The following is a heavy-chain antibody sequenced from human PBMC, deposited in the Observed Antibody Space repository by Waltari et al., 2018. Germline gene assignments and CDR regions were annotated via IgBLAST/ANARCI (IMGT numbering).Heavy chain of an antibody. CDR2: ISSSSSYI. CDR3: ARDTGVGATTGDY. Sequence: EVHLVESGGGLVKPGGSRRLSCAASGFTFRSYSLNWVRQAPGKGLEWVASISSSSSYIYYADSVKGRFTISRDNAKNSLYLQMNSLRAEDTAVYYCARDTGVGATTGDYWGQGTLVTVSS. D-gene: IGHD1-26*01. CDR1: GFTFRSYS. J-gene: IGHJ4*02. V-gene: IGHV3-21*01.